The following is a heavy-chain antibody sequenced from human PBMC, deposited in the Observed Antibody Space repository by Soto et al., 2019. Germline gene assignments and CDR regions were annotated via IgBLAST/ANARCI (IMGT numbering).Heavy chain of an antibody. J-gene: IGHJ4*02. CDR3: ASSMGRGGNDY. CDR1: GFTFSDYW. CDR2: IKTDGSEK. Sequence: EVQLVESGGGLVQPGGSLRLSCAASGFTFSDYWMSWVRQAPGKGLECVANIKTDGSEKYYVDPVKGRFTISRDNAKNSLYLQLHSLRAEDTAVYYCASSMGRGGNDYWGQGTLVAVSS. D-gene: IGHD3-10*01. V-gene: IGHV3-7*05.